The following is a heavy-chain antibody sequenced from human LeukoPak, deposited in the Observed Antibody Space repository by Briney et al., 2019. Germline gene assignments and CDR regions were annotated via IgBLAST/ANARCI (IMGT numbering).Heavy chain of an antibody. J-gene: IGHJ4*02. Sequence: GASVKVSCKTSGYTFTDYDITWVRQAPGQGLEWMGWISAYNGNTNYAQKLQGRVTMTTDTSTSTAYMELRSLRSDDTAVYYCAREGMDEWELQFDYWGQGTLVTVSS. D-gene: IGHD1-26*01. CDR1: GYTFTDYD. V-gene: IGHV1-18*01. CDR3: AREGMDEWELQFDY. CDR2: ISAYNGNT.